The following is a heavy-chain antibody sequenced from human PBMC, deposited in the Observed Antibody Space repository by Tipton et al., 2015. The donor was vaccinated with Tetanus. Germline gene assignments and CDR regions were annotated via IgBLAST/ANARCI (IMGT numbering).Heavy chain of an antibody. D-gene: IGHD3-22*01. J-gene: IGHJ4*02. CDR1: GYNFVNFG. CDR3: ARGMDYDSSGIDDF. V-gene: IGHV1-18*01. Sequence: QLVQSGSEMKEPGASVKVSCKASGYNFVNFGITWVRQAPGQGLEWVGWISAYNGKTKYAQKLQGRVTMTTDRSASTVYMDLRRLRPDDTAIYYCARGMDYDSSGIDDFWGQGTLVTVSS. CDR2: ISAYNGKT.